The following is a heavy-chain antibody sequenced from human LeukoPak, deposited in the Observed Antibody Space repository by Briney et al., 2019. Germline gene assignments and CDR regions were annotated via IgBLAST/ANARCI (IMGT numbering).Heavy chain of an antibody. V-gene: IGHV3-23*01. CDR3: AKSSRYDATAYYFDY. Sequence: GGSLRLSCAASGFTFSNYAMSWVRQAPGKGLEWVSTISSGGGTTYYADSVKGRFTISRDNSKNTLYLQMNSLRVEDTALYYCAKSSRYDATAYYFDYWGQGTLVTVSS. CDR1: GFTFSNYA. D-gene: IGHD1-1*01. CDR2: ISSGGGTT. J-gene: IGHJ4*02.